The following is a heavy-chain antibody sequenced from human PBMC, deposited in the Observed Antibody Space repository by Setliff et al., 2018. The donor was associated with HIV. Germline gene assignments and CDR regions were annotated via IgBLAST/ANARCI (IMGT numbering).Heavy chain of an antibody. J-gene: IGHJ4*02. Sequence: GGSLRLSCAASGFTFSTYGMHWVRQAPGKGPEWVSYISSRGRTIYYADSVKGRFTISRDNAKNSLYLQMNSLRAEDTAVYYCARDPTYSSSWYYFDYWGQGTLVTVSS. CDR1: GFTFSTYG. CDR2: ISSRGRTI. V-gene: IGHV3-48*04. CDR3: ARDPTYSSSWYYFDY. D-gene: IGHD6-13*01.